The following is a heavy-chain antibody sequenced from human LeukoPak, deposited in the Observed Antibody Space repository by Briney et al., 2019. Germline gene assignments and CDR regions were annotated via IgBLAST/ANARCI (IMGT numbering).Heavy chain of an antibody. J-gene: IGHJ6*02. CDR1: GFTFSSYA. CDR2: ISGSGGST. D-gene: IGHD3-10*01. V-gene: IGHV3-23*01. CDR3: AKGGYYGSGSPYYYYGMDV. Sequence: GGSLRLSCAASGFTFSSYAMSWVRQAPGKGLEWVSAISGSGGSTYYADSVKGRFTISRDNSKNTLYLQMNSLRAEDTAVYYCAKGGYYGSGSPYYYYGMDVWGQGTTVTVSS.